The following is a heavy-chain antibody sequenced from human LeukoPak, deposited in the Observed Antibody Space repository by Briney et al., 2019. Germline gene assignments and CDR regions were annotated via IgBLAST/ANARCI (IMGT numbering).Heavy chain of an antibody. CDR1: GFNFGEFW. J-gene: IGHJ2*01. V-gene: IGHV3-30-3*01. Sequence: GGSLRLSCAASGFNFGEFWMAWVRQTPGKGLEWVAVISYDGSNKYYADSVKGRFTISRDNAKNTLYLQMNSLRAEDTAVYYCARAGGTAGSNWYFDLWGRGTLVTVSS. CDR2: ISYDGSNK. D-gene: IGHD6-13*01. CDR3: ARAGGTAGSNWYFDL.